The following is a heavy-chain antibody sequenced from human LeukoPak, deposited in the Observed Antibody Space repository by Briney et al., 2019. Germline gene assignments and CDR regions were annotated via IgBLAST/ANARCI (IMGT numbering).Heavy chain of an antibody. CDR3: ARADTPDFFNWFDP. D-gene: IGHD2-15*01. CDR1: GYTFTSYA. J-gene: IGHJ5*02. Sequence: ASVKVSCKASGYTFTSYAMNWVRQAPGQGLGWMGCINTNTGNPTYDHGFTGRLVFLLDTSASTAFLQIISLKAEETAVYYCARADTPDFFNWFDPWGQGTLVTVSS. CDR2: INTNTGNP. V-gene: IGHV7-4-1*02.